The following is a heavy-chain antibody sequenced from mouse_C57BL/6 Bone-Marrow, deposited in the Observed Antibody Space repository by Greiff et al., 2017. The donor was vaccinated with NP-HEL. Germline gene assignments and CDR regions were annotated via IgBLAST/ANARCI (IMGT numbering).Heavy chain of an antibody. CDR3: ARLLYFDY. J-gene: IGHJ2*01. Sequence: QVQLQQSGAELVRPGASVKLSCKASGYTFTDYYINWVKQRPGQGLEWIARIYPGSGNTYYNEKFKGKATLTAEKSSSTAYMQLCGLTSEDSAVYFCARLLYFDYWGQGTTLTVSS. V-gene: IGHV1-76*01. CDR2: IYPGSGNT. CDR1: GYTFTDYY.